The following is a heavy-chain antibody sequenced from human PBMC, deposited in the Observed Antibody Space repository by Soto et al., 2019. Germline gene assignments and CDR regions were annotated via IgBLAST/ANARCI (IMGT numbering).Heavy chain of an antibody. CDR2: INANSGGT. Sequence: QVQLVQSGAEVKKPGASVKVSCKASGYTFTGYYMHWVRQAPGQGLEWMGWINANSGGTNYEQKLQGGVSMTRATSITTAYRGLSRPRSDDTAVYSCARAPHFWSGYSGGYGMDVWGQGTTVTVSS. CDR3: ARAPHFWSGYSGGYGMDV. CDR1: GYTFTGYY. V-gene: IGHV1-2*02. D-gene: IGHD3-3*01. J-gene: IGHJ6*02.